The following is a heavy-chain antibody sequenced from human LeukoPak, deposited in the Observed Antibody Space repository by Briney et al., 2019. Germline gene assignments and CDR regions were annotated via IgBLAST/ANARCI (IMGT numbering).Heavy chain of an antibody. Sequence: SETLSLTCAVYGGSFSGYYWSWTRQPPGKGLEWIGEINHSGSTNYNPSLKSRVTISVDTSKNHFSLKLTSVTAADTAVYYCARGPWFGELLYFDPWGQGTLVTVSS. V-gene: IGHV4-34*01. J-gene: IGHJ5*02. CDR2: INHSGST. CDR1: GGSFSGYY. CDR3: ARGPWFGELLYFDP. D-gene: IGHD3-10*01.